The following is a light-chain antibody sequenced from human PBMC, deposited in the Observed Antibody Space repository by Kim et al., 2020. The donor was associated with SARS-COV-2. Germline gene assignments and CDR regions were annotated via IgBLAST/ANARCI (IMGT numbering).Light chain of an antibody. V-gene: IGKV4-1*01. CDR3: QQYYRTPRT. CDR1: QSVLYSFNNKNY. Sequence: STINCKSSQSVLYSFNNKNYLAWYQQKPGQPPKLLIFWASTRETGVPDRFSGSGSGTDFTLTISSLQAEDAAVYYCQQYYRTPRTFGQGTKVDIK. J-gene: IGKJ1*01. CDR2: WAS.